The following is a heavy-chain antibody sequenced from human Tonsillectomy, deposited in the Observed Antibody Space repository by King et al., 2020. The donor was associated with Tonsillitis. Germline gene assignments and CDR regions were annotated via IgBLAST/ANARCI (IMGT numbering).Heavy chain of an antibody. Sequence: VQLVQSGGGLVQPGGSLRLSCAASGFPFRSYLMIWFRQAPWKGLVGVANPKQGGSEKSYLDSVKGRFTISSDNAKNSLYLQMCRLRAEDTAVYYCARDFAEFDYWGQGTLVTVSS. D-gene: IGHD1-14*01. J-gene: IGHJ4*02. CDR1: GFPFRSYL. CDR3: ARDFAEFDY. CDR2: PKQGGSEK. V-gene: IGHV3-7*01.